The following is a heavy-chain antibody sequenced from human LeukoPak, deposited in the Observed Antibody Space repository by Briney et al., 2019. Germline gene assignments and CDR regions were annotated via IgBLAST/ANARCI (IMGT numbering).Heavy chain of an antibody. Sequence: SETLSLTCTVSGYSISSGYYWGWIRQPPGKGLEWIGSIYHSGCTYFNPSLKSRVTISIDTSKNQFSLKLSSVTAADTAVYYCATNRTSFGMVIGGVNWFDPWGQGTLVTVSS. CDR2: IYHSGCT. CDR3: ATNRTSFGMVIGGVNWFDP. CDR1: GYSISSGYY. J-gene: IGHJ5*02. V-gene: IGHV4-38-2*02. D-gene: IGHD3-3*01.